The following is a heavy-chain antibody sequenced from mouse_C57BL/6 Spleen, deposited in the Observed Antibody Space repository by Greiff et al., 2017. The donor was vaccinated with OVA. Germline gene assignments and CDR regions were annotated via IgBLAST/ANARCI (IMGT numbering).Heavy chain of an antibody. CDR1: GYTFTNYW. Sequence: QVQLKESGAELVRPGTSVKMSCKASGYTFTNYWIGWAKQRPGHGLEWIGDIYPGGGYTNYNEKFKGKATLTADKSSSTAYMQFSSLTSEDSAIYYCCITTVVGYFDVWGTGTTVTVSS. CDR2: IYPGGGYT. V-gene: IGHV1-63*01. CDR3: CITTVVGYFDV. J-gene: IGHJ1*03. D-gene: IGHD1-1*01.